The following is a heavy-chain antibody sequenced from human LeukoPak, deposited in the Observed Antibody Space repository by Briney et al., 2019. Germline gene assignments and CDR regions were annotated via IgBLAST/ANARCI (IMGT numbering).Heavy chain of an antibody. CDR3: AKGGYSSSWLTFDY. CDR2: ISWNSGSI. Sequence: PGRSLRLSCAASGFTFDDYAMHWVRQAPGKGLEWVSGISWNSGSIGYADSVKGRFTISRDNAKNSLYLQMNSLRAEDTALYYCAKGGYSSSWLTFDYRGQGTLVTVSS. CDR1: GFTFDDYA. J-gene: IGHJ4*02. V-gene: IGHV3-9*01. D-gene: IGHD6-13*01.